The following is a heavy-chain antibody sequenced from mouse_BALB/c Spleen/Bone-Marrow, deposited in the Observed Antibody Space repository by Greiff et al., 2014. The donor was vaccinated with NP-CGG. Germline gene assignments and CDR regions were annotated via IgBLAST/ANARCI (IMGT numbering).Heavy chain of an antibody. V-gene: IGHV1S137*01. J-gene: IGHJ4*01. CDR1: GYTFTDYA. CDR3: ARRGSSGLYYYAMDY. Sequence: QVQLQQSGAELGRPGVSVKISCKGSGYTFTDYAMHWVKQSHAKSLEWIGVISPYYVDGGYNQKFKGKATMTIDKSSSTAYMELARLTSEDYAIYYCARRGSSGLYYYAMDYWGQGTSDTVSS. D-gene: IGHD3-1*01. CDR2: ISPYYVDG.